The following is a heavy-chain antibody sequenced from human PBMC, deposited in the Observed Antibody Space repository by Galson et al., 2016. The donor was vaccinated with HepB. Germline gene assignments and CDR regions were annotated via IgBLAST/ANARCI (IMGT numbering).Heavy chain of an antibody. D-gene: IGHD3-22*01. CDR1: GFTVSSNY. Sequence: SCAASGFTVSSNYMSWVRQAPGKGLEWVSVIYSGGGTYYADSVKGRFTISRDNSKNTLYLQMNSLRAEDTAVYYCAKAADYYDSSGYYYLNWFDPWGQGTLVTVSS. CDR2: IYSGGGT. J-gene: IGHJ5*02. CDR3: AKAADYYDSSGYYYLNWFDP. V-gene: IGHV3-53*01.